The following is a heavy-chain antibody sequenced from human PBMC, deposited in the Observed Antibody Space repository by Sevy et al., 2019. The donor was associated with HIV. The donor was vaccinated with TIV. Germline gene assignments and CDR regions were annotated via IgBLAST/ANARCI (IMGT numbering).Heavy chain of an antibody. J-gene: IGHJ4*02. V-gene: IGHV3-23*01. Sequence: GGSLRLSCATSGFTFNSYAMSWVRQAPGKGLEWVSTISTGGGFTYYADSVKGRFSISRDNFNNTLFLQMNSLRADDTAMYYCAKDFLSPNYYGTQFDFWGQGTVVTRSS. CDR2: ISTGGGFT. D-gene: IGHD3-10*01. CDR3: AKDFLSPNYYGTQFDF. CDR1: GFTFNSYA.